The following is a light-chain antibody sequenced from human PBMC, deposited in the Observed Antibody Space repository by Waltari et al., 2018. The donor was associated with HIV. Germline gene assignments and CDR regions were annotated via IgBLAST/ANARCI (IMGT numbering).Light chain of an antibody. CDR2: RNN. CDR3: AAWDDSLSGKWV. J-gene: IGLJ3*02. V-gene: IGLV1-47*01. CDR1: SSNLGSTF. Sequence: QSLLTQPPSASGTPGQSVTISCSGSSSNLGSTFVYWYQQLPGTATKLLIYRNNQRPSGVPDRFSGSKSGTSASLAISGLRSEDEADFYCAAWDDSLSGKWVFGGGTKLTVL.